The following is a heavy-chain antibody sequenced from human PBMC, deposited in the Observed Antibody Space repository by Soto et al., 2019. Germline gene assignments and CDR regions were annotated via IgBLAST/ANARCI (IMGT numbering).Heavy chain of an antibody. CDR3: ARQPYCSSTSCYPFSNCFDP. J-gene: IGHJ5*02. D-gene: IGHD2-2*01. CDR1: GGSISSSSYY. Sequence: QLQLQESGPGLVKPSETLSLTCTVSGGSISSSSYYWGWIRQPPGKGLEWIGSIYYSGSTYYNLSLKCLLTISVRTSKNQFSLTLSSVTASDTAVYYCARQPYCSSTSCYPFSNCFDPWGQGTLVTVSS. V-gene: IGHV4-39*01. CDR2: IYYSGST.